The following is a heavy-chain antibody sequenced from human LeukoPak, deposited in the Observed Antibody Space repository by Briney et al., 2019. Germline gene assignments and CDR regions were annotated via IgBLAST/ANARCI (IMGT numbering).Heavy chain of an antibody. J-gene: IGHJ4*02. Sequence: GGSLRLSCAASGFTFDDYVMSWVRQAPGKGLEWVSGINWNGGSTGYADSVKGRFTISRDNAKNSLYLQMNSLRAEDTAVYYCARVLTPFYDSSGYYDPLFDYWGQGTLVTVSS. CDR2: INWNGGST. V-gene: IGHV3-20*04. CDR1: GFTFDDYV. CDR3: ARVLTPFYDSSGYYDPLFDY. D-gene: IGHD3-22*01.